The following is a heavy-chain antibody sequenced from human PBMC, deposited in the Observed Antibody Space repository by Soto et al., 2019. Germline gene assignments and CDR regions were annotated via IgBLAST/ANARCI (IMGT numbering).Heavy chain of an antibody. V-gene: IGHV4-4*02. D-gene: IGHD2-15*01. Sequence: QVQLQESGPGLVKPSGTLSLTCAVSSGTISSSNWWTWVRQPPGKGLEWIGEINQSGRPNYNPSLRSRVTISVDKSKSQFFLQLSSVTAADTAIYYCAGLGMVAAHREFDPWGQGTLVTVSS. J-gene: IGHJ5*02. CDR3: AGLGMVAAHREFDP. CDR1: SGTISSSNW. CDR2: INQSGRP.